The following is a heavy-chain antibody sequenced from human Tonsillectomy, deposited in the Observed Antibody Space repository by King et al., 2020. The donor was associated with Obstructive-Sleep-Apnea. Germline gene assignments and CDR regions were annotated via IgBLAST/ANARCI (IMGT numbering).Heavy chain of an antibody. CDR1: GVSINNYY. D-gene: IGHD2-2*01. CDR2: ISYSGST. V-gene: IGHV4-59*08. Sequence: QLQESGPGLVKPSETLSLTCTVSGVSINNYYWSWIRQPPGATLEWLGYISYSGSTNYNPSLKSPVTCSVYTSKNQFSLRLSSVTAADPAVYYCAKNLAYDILPAASFDYWGQGTLVTVSS. CDR3: AKNLAYDILPAASFDY. J-gene: IGHJ4*02.